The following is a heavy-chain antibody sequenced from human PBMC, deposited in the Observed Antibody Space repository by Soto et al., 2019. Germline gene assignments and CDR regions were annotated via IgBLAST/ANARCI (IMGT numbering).Heavy chain of an antibody. CDR1: GFTFSSYS. V-gene: IGHV3-74*01. Sequence: GGSLRLSCAASGFTFSSYSMNWVRQAPGKGLVWVSYINGDGRTTTYADSVKGRFTISRDNAKSTLYLQMNSLRDEDTSVYYCVRDRGNPISIDIWGQGTMVTVSS. CDR3: VRDRGNPISIDI. D-gene: IGHD3-3*01. J-gene: IGHJ3*02. CDR2: INGDGRTT.